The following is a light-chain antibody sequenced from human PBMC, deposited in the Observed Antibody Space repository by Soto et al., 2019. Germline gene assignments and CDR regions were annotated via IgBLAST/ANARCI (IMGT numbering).Light chain of an antibody. Sequence: QSVLTQPASVSGSPGHSITISCTGTSSDIGRYNSVSWYQLHPGKAPKLMIYDVGNRPSGVSSRFSGSKSGNTASLTISGLQAEDEADYYCCSYTSSSTLVFGGGTKLTVL. J-gene: IGLJ2*01. CDR1: SSDIGRYNS. V-gene: IGLV2-14*03. CDR2: DVG. CDR3: CSYTSSSTLV.